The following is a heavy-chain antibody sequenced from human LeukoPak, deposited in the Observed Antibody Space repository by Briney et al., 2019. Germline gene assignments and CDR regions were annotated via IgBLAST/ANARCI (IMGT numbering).Heavy chain of an antibody. CDR2: IYTSGST. D-gene: IGHD2-2*01. V-gene: IGHV4-4*07. CDR1: GGSISRYY. Sequence: SETLSLTCAVSGGSISRYYWSCIRQPAGRGLEWIGHIYTSGSTNYNPSLRSRVTMSIDMSENQFSLRLTSVTAADTAIYYCARVRYQGFDPWGQGTLVTVSS. J-gene: IGHJ5*02. CDR3: ARVRYQGFDP.